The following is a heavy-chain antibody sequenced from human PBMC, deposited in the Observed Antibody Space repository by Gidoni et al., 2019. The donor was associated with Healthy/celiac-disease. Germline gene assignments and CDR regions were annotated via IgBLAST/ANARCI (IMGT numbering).Heavy chain of an antibody. Sequence: QVQLVQSGAEVKKPGASVKVSCKASGYTFTSYYMHWVRQAPGQGLEWMGIINPSGGSTSYAQKFQGRVTMTRDTSTSTVYMELSSLRSEDTAVYYCARDLTYSGSYYPHYYYYMDVWGKGTTVTVSS. V-gene: IGHV1-46*03. CDR2: INPSGGST. CDR1: GYTFTSYY. J-gene: IGHJ6*03. CDR3: ARDLTYSGSYYPHYYYYMDV. D-gene: IGHD1-26*01.